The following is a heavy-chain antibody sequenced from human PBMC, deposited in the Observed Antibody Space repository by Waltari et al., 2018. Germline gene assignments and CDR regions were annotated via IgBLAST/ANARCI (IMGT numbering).Heavy chain of an antibody. J-gene: IGHJ4*02. D-gene: IGHD3-10*01. CDR1: GGTFSSYA. CDR3: ARDTFEDYYGSGSYLFDY. CDR2: IIPSFGTA. V-gene: IGHV1-69*01. Sequence: QVQLVQSGAEVKKPGSSVKVSCKASGGTFSSYAISWVRQAPGQGLEWMGGIIPSFGTANYAQKFQGRVTITADESTSTAYMELSSLRSEDTAVYYCARDTFEDYYGSGSYLFDYWGQGTLVTVSS.